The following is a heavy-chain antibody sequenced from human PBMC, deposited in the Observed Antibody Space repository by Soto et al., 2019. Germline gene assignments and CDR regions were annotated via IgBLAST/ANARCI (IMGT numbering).Heavy chain of an antibody. V-gene: IGHV1-2*02. Sequence: ASVKVSCKASGYTFTGYYMHWVRQAPGQGLEWMGWINPNSGGTNYAQKFQGRATMTRDTSISTAYMELSRLRSDDTAVYYCARRFWSGYGYYFDYWGQGTLVTVSS. CDR3: ARRFWSGYGYYFDY. J-gene: IGHJ4*02. D-gene: IGHD3-3*01. CDR2: INPNSGGT. CDR1: GYTFTGYY.